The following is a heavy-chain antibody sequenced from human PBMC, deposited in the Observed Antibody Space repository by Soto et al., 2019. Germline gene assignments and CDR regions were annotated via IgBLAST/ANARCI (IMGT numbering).Heavy chain of an antibody. CDR2: ISHDGSKT. CDR3: AKAQDGYNSNYLHH. Sequence: GGSLRLSCAASGFTFNSYGIHWVRQAPGKGLEWVAVISHDGSKTNYADSVKGRFTISRDNAKNTLYLQMNSLRAEDTAVYYCAKAQDGYNSNYLHHWGQGTLVTVSS. D-gene: IGHD5-12*01. J-gene: IGHJ4*02. V-gene: IGHV3-30*18. CDR1: GFTFNSYG.